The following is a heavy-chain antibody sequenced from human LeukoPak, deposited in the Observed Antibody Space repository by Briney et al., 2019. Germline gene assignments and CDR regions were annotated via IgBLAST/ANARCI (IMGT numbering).Heavy chain of an antibody. CDR2: MNPNSGNT. Sequence: ASVKVSCKASGYTFTSYDINWVRQAPGQGLEWMGWMNPNSGNTGYAQKFRGRVTITRNTSISTACMELRSLRSEDTAVYYCARGNCSSTSCYRLSEYYFDYWGQGTLVTVSS. CDR3: ARGNCSSTSCYRLSEYYFDY. V-gene: IGHV1-8*02. J-gene: IGHJ4*02. D-gene: IGHD2-2*02. CDR1: GYTFTSYD.